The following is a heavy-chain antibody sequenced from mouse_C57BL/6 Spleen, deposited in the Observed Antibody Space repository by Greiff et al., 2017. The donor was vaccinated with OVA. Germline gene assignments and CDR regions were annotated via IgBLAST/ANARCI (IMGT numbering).Heavy chain of an antibody. D-gene: IGHD2-4*01. V-gene: IGHV1-62-2*01. J-gene: IGHJ2*01. CDR3: ARHGGGGGLRRGFDY. CDR1: GYTFTEYT. CDR2: FYPGSGSI. Sequence: VKLVESGAELVKPGASVKLSCKASGYTFTEYTIHWVKQRSGQGLEWIGWFYPGSGSIKYNEKFKDKATLTADKSSSTVYMELSRLTSEDSAVYFCARHGGGGGLRRGFDYWGQGTTLTVSS.